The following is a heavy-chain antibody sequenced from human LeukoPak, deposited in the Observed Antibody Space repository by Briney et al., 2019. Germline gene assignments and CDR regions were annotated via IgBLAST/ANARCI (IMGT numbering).Heavy chain of an antibody. CDR1: GFTSSSYW. V-gene: IGHV3-7*03. CDR2: INQDGSQK. Sequence: GGSLRLSCAASGFTSSSYWMSWFRQAPGKGLEWVANINQDGSQKFSVDSVKGRFTISRDNAKNSLSLQMNSLRVEDTAVYYCARDWFDGDYDRFDYWGQGTLVTVSS. CDR3: ARDWFDGDYDRFDY. J-gene: IGHJ4*02. D-gene: IGHD4-17*01.